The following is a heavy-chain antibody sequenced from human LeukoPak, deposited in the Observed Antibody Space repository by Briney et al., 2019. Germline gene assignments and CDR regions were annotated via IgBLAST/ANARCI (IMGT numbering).Heavy chain of an antibody. Sequence: SVKVSCKASGYTFTSYGISWVRQAPGQELEWMGGIIPIFGTANSAQKFQGRVTITADESTSTDYMELSSLRGEDTAVYYRAKVASTSWPRRNHYYYMDVWGKGTTVTISS. CDR1: GYTFTSYG. CDR2: IIPIFGTA. J-gene: IGHJ6*03. D-gene: IGHD2-2*01. V-gene: IGHV1-69*13. CDR3: AKVASTSWPRRNHYYYMDV.